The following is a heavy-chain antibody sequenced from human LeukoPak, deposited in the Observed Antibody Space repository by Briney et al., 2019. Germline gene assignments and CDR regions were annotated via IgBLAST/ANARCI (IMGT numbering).Heavy chain of an antibody. J-gene: IGHJ4*02. CDR3: ARTYGDYVYILGY. V-gene: IGHV1-46*01. D-gene: IGHD4-17*01. CDR2: INPSGGNT. Sequence: ASVKVSCKASGYTFTSYYMHWVRQAPGQGLEWMGIINPSGGNTSYAQKFQGRVTMTRDMSTSTVYMELSSLRSEDTAVYYCARTYGDYVYILGYWGQGTLVTVSS. CDR1: GYTFTSYY.